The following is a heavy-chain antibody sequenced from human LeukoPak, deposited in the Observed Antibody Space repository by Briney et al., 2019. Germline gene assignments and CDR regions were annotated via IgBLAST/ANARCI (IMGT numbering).Heavy chain of an antibody. J-gene: IGHJ6*03. CDR1: GYTFTGYY. V-gene: IGHV1-2*02. D-gene: IGHD6-25*01. CDR3: ARAANPREGYYYYYMDV. CDR2: INPNSGGT. Sequence: GASVEVSCKASGYTFTGYYMHWVRQAPGQGLEWMGWINPNSGGTNYAQKFQGRVTMTRDTSISTAYMELSRLRSDDTAVYYCARAANPREGYYYYYMDVWGKGTTVTVSS.